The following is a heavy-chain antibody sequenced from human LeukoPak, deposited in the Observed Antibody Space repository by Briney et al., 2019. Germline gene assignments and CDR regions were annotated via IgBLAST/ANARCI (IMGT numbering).Heavy chain of an antibody. CDR1: GGSISSYY. Sequence: SETLSLTCTVSGGSISSYYWSWIRQPPGKGLEWIGYIYYSVSTNYNPSLKSRVTISVDTSKNQFSLKLSSVTAADTAVYYCASNRDGYTPGAFDIWGQGTMVTVSS. D-gene: IGHD5-24*01. J-gene: IGHJ3*02. CDR2: IYYSVST. CDR3: ASNRDGYTPGAFDI. V-gene: IGHV4-59*01.